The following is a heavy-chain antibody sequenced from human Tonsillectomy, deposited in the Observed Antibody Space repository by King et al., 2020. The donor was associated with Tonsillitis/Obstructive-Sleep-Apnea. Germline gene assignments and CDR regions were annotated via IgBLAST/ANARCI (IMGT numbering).Heavy chain of an antibody. J-gene: IGHJ4*02. CDR2: IKQDGSEK. CDR3: AKDRGRVGYFDWLPVYFFDY. D-gene: IGHD3-9*01. Sequence: VQLVESGGGLVQPGGSLRLSCAASGFTFSTYWMSWVRQAPGKGLEWVANIKQDGSEKYYVDSVKGRFTISRDNAKKSLYLQMNSLRAEDTAVYYCAKDRGRVGYFDWLPVYFFDYWGQGTLAT. V-gene: IGHV3-7*03. CDR1: GFTFSTYW.